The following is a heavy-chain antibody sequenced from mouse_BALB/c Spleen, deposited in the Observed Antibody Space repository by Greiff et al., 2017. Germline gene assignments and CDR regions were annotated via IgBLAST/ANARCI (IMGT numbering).Heavy chain of an antibody. CDR2: ISRGGST. Sequence: EVMLVQPGAGLVKPGGSLKLSCAASGFTFSSYAMSWVRQTPEQRLEWVASISRGGSTYYPDSVKGRFTISRDNARNILYLRMSSLRSEDTAMYYCASEGYGNPFAYWGQGTLVTVSA. D-gene: IGHD2-10*02. V-gene: IGHV5-6-5*01. CDR3: ASEGYGNPFAY. CDR1: GFTFSSYA. J-gene: IGHJ3*01.